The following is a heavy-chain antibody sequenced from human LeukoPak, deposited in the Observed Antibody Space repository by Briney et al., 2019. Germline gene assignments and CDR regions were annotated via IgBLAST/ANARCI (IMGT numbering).Heavy chain of an antibody. D-gene: IGHD3-22*01. J-gene: IGHJ4*02. CDR3: ARLAYDSSGYYTD. V-gene: IGHV4-59*08. CDR2: IYYSGST. CDR1: GGSISSYY. Sequence: SETLSLTCTVSGGSISSYYWSWIRQPPGKGLEWIGYIYYSGSTNYNPSLKSRVTISVDTSKNQFSLKLSSVTAADTAVYYCARLAYDSSGYYTDWGQGTLVTVSS.